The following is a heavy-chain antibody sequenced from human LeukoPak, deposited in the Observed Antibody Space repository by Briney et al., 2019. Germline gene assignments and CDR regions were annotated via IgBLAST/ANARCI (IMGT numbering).Heavy chain of an antibody. D-gene: IGHD1-26*01. CDR2: ISVTSSYI. Sequence: KSGGSLRLSCAASGFTFINYSMNWVRLAPGKGLEWLSSISVTSSYIYYADSVKGRFTISRDNAKNSLSLQMNSLRAEDTAVYYCATGEGPRWDFDNWGQGTLVTVSS. CDR1: GFTFINYS. V-gene: IGHV3-21*01. CDR3: ATGEGPRWDFDN. J-gene: IGHJ4*02.